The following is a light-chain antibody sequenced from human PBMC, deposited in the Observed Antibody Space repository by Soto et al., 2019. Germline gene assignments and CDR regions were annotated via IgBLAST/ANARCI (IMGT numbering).Light chain of an antibody. CDR3: QQYNKWPPWT. Sequence: EIVMTQSPATLSVSPGERATLSCRASQSVTSNLAWYQQKPGQAPRLLIYGASTRATGIPDRFSGSGSGTEFTLTISSLQSEDFAVYYCQQYNKWPPWTVGQGTKVEIK. V-gene: IGKV3-15*01. CDR2: GAS. CDR1: QSVTSN. J-gene: IGKJ1*01.